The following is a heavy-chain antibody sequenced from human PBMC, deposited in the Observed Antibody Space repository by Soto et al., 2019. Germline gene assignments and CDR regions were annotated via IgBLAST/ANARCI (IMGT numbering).Heavy chain of an antibody. J-gene: IGHJ6*03. CDR3: ARALIAARGANYYCYMDV. CDR1: GYTFTSYD. D-gene: IGHD6-6*01. CDR2: MNPNSGNT. Sequence: QVQLVQSGAEVKKPGASVKVSCKASGYTFTSYDINWVRQATGQGLEWMGWMNPNSGNTGYAQKFQGRVTMTRNTSSSTAYLELSSLRSEDTAVYYCARALIAARGANYYCYMDVWGKGTTVTVSS. V-gene: IGHV1-8*01.